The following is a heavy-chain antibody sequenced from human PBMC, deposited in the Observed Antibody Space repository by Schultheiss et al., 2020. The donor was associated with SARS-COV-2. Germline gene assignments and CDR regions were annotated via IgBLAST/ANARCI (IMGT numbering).Heavy chain of an antibody. V-gene: IGHV3-33*08. Sequence: GGSLRLSCAASGFTFSSYGMHWVRQAPGKGLEWVAVIWYDGSNKYYADSVKGRFTISRDNSKNTLYLQMNSLRAEDTAVYYCARGHEVEDQDYWGQGTLVTVSS. D-gene: IGHD2-15*01. J-gene: IGHJ4*02. CDR2: IWYDGSNK. CDR3: ARGHEVEDQDY. CDR1: GFTFSSYG.